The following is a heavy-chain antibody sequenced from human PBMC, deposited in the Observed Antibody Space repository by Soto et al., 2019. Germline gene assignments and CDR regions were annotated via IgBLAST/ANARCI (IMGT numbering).Heavy chain of an antibody. Sequence: ASVKVSCKAPGGTFSTYAISWVRQAPGQGLEWMGGIIPMFGTANYAQRFQDRVTITADESTNTVYMELSSLRSEDTAVYYCARVNTMVRALDYWGQGTLVTVSS. CDR3: ARVNTMVRALDY. V-gene: IGHV1-69*13. CDR2: IIPMFGTA. J-gene: IGHJ4*02. CDR1: GGTFSTYA. D-gene: IGHD3-10*01.